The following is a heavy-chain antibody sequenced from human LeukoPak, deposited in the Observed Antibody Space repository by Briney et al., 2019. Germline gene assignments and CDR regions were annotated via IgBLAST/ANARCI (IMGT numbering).Heavy chain of an antibody. J-gene: IGHJ4*02. Sequence: SETLYLTCTDAGGSISSSRYYWGWIRQPPRKGLEWIGSIYYSGSTYYNPSLKSRVTISVDTSKNQFSLKLSSVTAADTAVYYYARDSFRGKIDYWGQGTLVTVSS. CDR1: GGSISSSRYY. V-gene: IGHV4-39*07. CDR3: ARDSFRGKIDY. D-gene: IGHD3-16*01. CDR2: IYYSGST.